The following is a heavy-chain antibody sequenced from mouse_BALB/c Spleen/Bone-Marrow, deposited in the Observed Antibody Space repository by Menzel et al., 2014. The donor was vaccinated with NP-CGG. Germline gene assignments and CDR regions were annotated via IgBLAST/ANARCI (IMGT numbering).Heavy chain of an antibody. J-gene: IGHJ2*01. CDR3: AREVLRDYFDY. V-gene: IGHV5-12-1*01. D-gene: IGHD1-1*01. CDR1: GFAFSSYD. Sequence: EVKLMESGGGLVKPGGSLKLSCAASGFAFSSYDMSWVRQTPEKRMEWVAYISSGGGSTYYPDTVKGRFTISRDNAKNTLDLQMSSLKSEDTAMYYCAREVLRDYFDYCGQGTTLTSSS. CDR2: ISSGGGST.